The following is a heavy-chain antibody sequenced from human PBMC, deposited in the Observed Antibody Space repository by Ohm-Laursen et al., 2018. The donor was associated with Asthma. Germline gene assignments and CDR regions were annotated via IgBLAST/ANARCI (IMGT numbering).Heavy chain of an antibody. V-gene: IGHV3-30*03. J-gene: IGHJ6*02. CDR2: ISYDGSNK. D-gene: IGHD5-24*01. CDR1: GFTFSSYG. CDR3: ARVGLEMATIVTYYYYGMDV. Sequence: SLRLSCAASGFTFSSYGMHWVRQAPGKGLEWVAVISYDGSNKYYADSVKGRFTISRDNSKNTLYLQMNSLRAEDTAVYYCARVGLEMATIVTYYYYGMDVWGQGTTVTVSS.